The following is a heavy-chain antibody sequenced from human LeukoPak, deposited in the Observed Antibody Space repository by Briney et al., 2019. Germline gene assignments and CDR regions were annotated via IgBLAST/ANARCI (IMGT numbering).Heavy chain of an antibody. J-gene: IGHJ4*02. CDR2: INPNSGGT. CDR1: GYTFTGYY. CDR3: ARGGEGGYYFDY. Sequence: GASVKVSCKASGYTFTGYYMHWVRQAPGQGLEWMGWINPNSGGTNYAQKLQARVTMTRDTSTSTAYMEMSRLRSDDTAVYYCARGGEGGYYFDYWGQGTLVTDSS. D-gene: IGHD3-10*01. V-gene: IGHV1-2*02.